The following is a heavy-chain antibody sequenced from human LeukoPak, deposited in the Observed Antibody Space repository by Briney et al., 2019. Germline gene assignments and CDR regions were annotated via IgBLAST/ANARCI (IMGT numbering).Heavy chain of an antibody. Sequence: SETLSLTCAVYGGSFSGYYWSWIRQPPGKGLEWIGEINHSGSTNYNPSLKSRVTISVDTSKNQFSLKLSSVTAADTAVYYCARIRLSSSWYVYYYYGMDVWGQGTTVTVSS. V-gene: IGHV4-34*01. J-gene: IGHJ6*02. D-gene: IGHD6-13*01. CDR2: INHSGST. CDR3: ARIRLSSSWYVYYYYGMDV. CDR1: GGSFSGYY.